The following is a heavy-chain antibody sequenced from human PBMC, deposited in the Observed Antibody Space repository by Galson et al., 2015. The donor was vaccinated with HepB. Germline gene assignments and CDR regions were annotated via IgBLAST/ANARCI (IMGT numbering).Heavy chain of an antibody. CDR1: GFSLSSYD. Sequence: SLRLSCAASGFSLSSYDMNWVRQTPGKGLEWVSRISDSGAKTYYADSVKGRFTISRDNSKNTLYVQMNGLRVDDPDIYYCTRRGRGNYEDSWGQGALVTVSS. CDR3: TRRGRGNYEDS. V-gene: IGHV3-23*01. CDR2: ISDSGAKT. D-gene: IGHD1-7*01. J-gene: IGHJ4*02.